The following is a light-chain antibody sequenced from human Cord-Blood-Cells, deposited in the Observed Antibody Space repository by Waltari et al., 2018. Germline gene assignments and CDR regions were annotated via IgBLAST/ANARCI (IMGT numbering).Light chain of an antibody. CDR1: SSHVGSYNL. Sequence: QSALTQPASVSGSPGQSLTISCTGTSSHVGSYNLVSWYQQHPGTAPKLMIYEGSKRPSGVSNRFSGSKSGNTASLTISGLQAEDEADYYCCSYAGSSTWVFGGGTKLTVL. V-gene: IGLV2-23*01. CDR2: EGS. J-gene: IGLJ3*02. CDR3: CSYAGSSTWV.